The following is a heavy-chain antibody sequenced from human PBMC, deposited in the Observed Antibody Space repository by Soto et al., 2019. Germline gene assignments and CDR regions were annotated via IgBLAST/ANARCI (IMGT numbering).Heavy chain of an antibody. CDR3: ATINDSSGYFPYYFDY. V-gene: IGHV1-18*01. J-gene: IGHJ4*02. CDR2: ISAYNGNT. Sequence: QVQLVQSGAEVKKPGASVKVSCKASGYTFTSYGISWVRQAPGQGLEWMGWISAYNGNTNYAPQLQGRVTMTTDTSTSTAYMELRSVRSDDTAVYYCATINDSSGYFPYYFDYWGQGTLVTVSS. D-gene: IGHD3-22*01. CDR1: GYTFTSYG.